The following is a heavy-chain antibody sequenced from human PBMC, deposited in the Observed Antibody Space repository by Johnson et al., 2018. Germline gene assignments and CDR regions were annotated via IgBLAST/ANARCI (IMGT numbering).Heavy chain of an antibody. D-gene: IGHD3-9*01. J-gene: IGHJ4*02. Sequence: QVQLVQSGGGVVQPGRSLRLSCAASGFTFSNFAMHWVRQTPGKGLEWVAVISSDGVNKYYGDAVKGRFSISRDNSKNTVDLQMKSPRAEDTAVYYCVKDDDYNILRSYSIFDYWGQGTLVTVSS. CDR3: VKDDDYNILRSYSIFDY. V-gene: IGHV3-30*18. CDR1: GFTFSNFA. CDR2: ISSDGVNK.